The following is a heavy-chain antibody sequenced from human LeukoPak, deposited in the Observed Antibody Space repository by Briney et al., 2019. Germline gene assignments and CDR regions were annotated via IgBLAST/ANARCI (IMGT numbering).Heavy chain of an antibody. V-gene: IGHV3-23*01. Sequence: GGSLRLSCAASGFTFSSYAMSWVRQAPGKGLEWVSGISGSGGSTYYADSVKGRLTISRDNSKNTLYLQMNSLGAEDTAVYYCVRTWGSGYSAPPGDWGQGSLVTVSS. CDR1: GFTFSSYA. CDR3: VRTWGSGYSAPPGD. D-gene: IGHD6-13*01. CDR2: ISGSGGST. J-gene: IGHJ4*02.